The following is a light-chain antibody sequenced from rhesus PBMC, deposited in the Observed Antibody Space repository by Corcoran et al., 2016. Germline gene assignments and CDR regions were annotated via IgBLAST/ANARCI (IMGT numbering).Light chain of an antibody. V-gene: IGKV1-38*01. CDR1: QDISSY. CDR3: QQRNGCPYG. Sequence: DIQLTQSPFSLSASVGDRVTITCRASQDISSYLAWYQQKTGKAPNLLIYDASNLQSGLPSRFSGGGAGTHFTLTIRCLRPKDFTVYYCQQRNGCPYGFGRETKVKIK. J-gene: IGKJ2*01. CDR2: DAS.